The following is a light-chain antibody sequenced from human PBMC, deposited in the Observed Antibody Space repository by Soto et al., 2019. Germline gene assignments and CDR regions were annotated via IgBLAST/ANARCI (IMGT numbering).Light chain of an antibody. CDR2: ASS. J-gene: IGKJ2*01. CDR3: QQCYSSPYT. V-gene: IGKV1-39*01. Sequence: DIQMTQSPSSLSASVGGRVTITCRSSQNITTFLNWYQQKPGKAPNLLIYASSSLQSGVPSRFSGSGSGTDFTLTISSLQPEDFAAYFCQQCYSSPYTFGQRTK. CDR1: QNITTF.